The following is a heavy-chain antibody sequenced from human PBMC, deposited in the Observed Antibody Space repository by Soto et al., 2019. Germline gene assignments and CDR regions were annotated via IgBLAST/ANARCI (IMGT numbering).Heavy chain of an antibody. CDR1: GGTFSSYA. CDR2: IIPIFGTA. Sequence: QVQLVQSGAEVKKPGSSVKVSCKASGGTFSSYAISWVRQAPGQGLEWMGGIIPIFGTANYAQKFQGRVTIYADESTSTGYMELSRLGSEDTAVYYCAGKPRGGATLSYWGQGNPVTVSS. D-gene: IGHD1-26*01. V-gene: IGHV1-69*01. J-gene: IGHJ4*02. CDR3: AGKPRGGATLSY.